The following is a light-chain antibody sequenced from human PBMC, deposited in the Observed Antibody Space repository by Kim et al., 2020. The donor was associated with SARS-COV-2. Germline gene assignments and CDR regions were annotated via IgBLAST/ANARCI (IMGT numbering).Light chain of an antibody. J-gene: IGLJ2*01. CDR2: DDR. CDR1: DIEAKS. Sequence: SYELTQPPSVSVAPGQTATITCGGNDIEAKSVHWYQQRPGQAPVVVVHDDRDRPSGLPERFPGPNSGNTATLTITWVEDGEEADYYRQAGDSASDHVIFG. V-gene: IGLV3-21*02. CDR3: QAGDSASDHVI.